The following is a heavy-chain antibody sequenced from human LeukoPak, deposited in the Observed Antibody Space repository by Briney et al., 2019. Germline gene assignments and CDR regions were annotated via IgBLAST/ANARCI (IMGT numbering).Heavy chain of an antibody. J-gene: IGHJ6*03. CDR1: GGSITISSYY. CDR2: SYYIVST. D-gene: IGHD3-10*01. V-gene: IGHV4-39*01. CDR3: ARLSPYGSGSYYISYYYYYYMDV. Sequence: PSGTLSLTRAVSGGSITISSYYCGWIRQPPGEGLGWSGSSYYIVSTYYNPSLKSRVTISVDTSKNQFSLKLSSVNAEDTAVYYCARLSPYGSGSYYISYYYYYYMDVWGKGPTVTISS.